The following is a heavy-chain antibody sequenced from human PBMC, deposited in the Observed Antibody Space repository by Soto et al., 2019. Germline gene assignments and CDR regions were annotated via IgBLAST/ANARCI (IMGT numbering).Heavy chain of an antibody. V-gene: IGHV3-21*02. CDR2: ISSSSSYI. CDR1: GFSLTPYT. J-gene: IGHJ4*02. Sequence: EVQLVESGGGLVKPGGSLRLSCAPSGFSLTPYTMNWVRQAPGKGLERVSSISSSSSYIYYADSVRGRFTISRDNAKNSLYLKMNSLRAEDTVIYYCAGDPPPRIAPAGYWGQGTLVTFSS. D-gene: IGHD6-13*01. CDR3: AGDPPPRIAPAGY.